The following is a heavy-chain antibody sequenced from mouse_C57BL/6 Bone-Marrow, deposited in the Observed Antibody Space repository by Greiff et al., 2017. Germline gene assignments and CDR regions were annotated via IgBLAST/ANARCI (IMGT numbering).Heavy chain of an antibody. D-gene: IGHD1-2*01. Sequence: QVQLKESGAELMKPGASVKLSCKATGYTFTGYWIEWVKQRPGHGLEWIGEILPGSGSTNYNEKFKGKATFTADTSSNTAYMQLSSLTTEDSAIYYCARFSLLRLWFDWYFDVWGTGTTVTVSS. CDR1: GYTFTGYW. CDR3: ARFSLLRLWFDWYFDV. V-gene: IGHV1-9*01. CDR2: ILPGSGST. J-gene: IGHJ1*03.